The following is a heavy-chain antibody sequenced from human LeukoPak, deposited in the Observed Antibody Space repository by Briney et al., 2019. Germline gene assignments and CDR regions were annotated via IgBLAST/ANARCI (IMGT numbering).Heavy chain of an antibody. CDR3: ARLLSGTLDY. Sequence: GGSLRLSCAASGFTFSSYAMNWVRQAPGKGLEWVSSISSSSSYIYYADSVKGRFTISRDNAKNSLYLQMNSLRAEDTAVNYCARLLSGTLDYWGQGTLVTVSS. CDR1: GFTFSSYA. CDR2: ISSSSSYI. J-gene: IGHJ4*02. D-gene: IGHD1-26*01. V-gene: IGHV3-21*01.